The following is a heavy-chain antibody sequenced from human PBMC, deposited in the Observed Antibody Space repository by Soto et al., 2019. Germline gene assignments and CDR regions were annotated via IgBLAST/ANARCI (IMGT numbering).Heavy chain of an antibody. CDR3: GRGGDAYKMGRD. CDR2: IHFSGSI. CDR1: DGSVSSGIYY. J-gene: IGHJ1*01. D-gene: IGHD3-10*01. Sequence: QVQLQESGPGLVKPSETLSLICSVSDGSVSSGIYYWSWIRQPPGKGLEWIGYIHFSGSITYNPSLDSRVTVSLDTSKNQLHLKLSSVTAADTAVYYCGRGGDAYKMGRDWGQGTLVTVSS. V-gene: IGHV4-61*01.